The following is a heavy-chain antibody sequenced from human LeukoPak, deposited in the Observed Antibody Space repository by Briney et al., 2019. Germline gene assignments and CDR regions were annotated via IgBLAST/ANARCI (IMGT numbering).Heavy chain of an antibody. D-gene: IGHD5-24*01. J-gene: IGHJ4*02. Sequence: GGCLRLSCVGSGFTFSNHAMSWVRQAPGKGLEWVSSISGSGGSTYYADSVKGRFTISRDTSKNTVSLQMNSLRVEDTAMYYCTRDQMNYWGQGTLVTVSS. CDR1: GFTFSNHA. CDR3: TRDQMNY. CDR2: ISGSGGST. V-gene: IGHV3-23*01.